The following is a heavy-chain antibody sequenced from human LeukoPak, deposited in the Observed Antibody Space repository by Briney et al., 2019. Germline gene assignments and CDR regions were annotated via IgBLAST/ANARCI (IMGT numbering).Heavy chain of an antibody. CDR3: ARRTTVVAAYYGSGNWLDP. CDR2: FSYTGNT. V-gene: IGHV4-61*05. Sequence: SETLSLTCTVSGGSISSSSYYWGWIRQPPGKGLEWIGSFSYTGNTNYSPSLESRVTISGDTSKNQFSLRLTSVTAADTAIYYCARRTTVVAAYYGSGNWLDPWGQGILVTVSS. J-gene: IGHJ5*02. CDR1: GGSISSSSYY. D-gene: IGHD3-10*01.